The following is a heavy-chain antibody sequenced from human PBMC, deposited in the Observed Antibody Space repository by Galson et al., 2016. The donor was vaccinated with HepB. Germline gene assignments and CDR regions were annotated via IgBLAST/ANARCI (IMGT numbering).Heavy chain of an antibody. V-gene: IGHV3-23*01. J-gene: IGHJ4*02. CDR3: ARDMAMIRGIISPFDY. Sequence: SLRLSCAASGFTFKSYVMSWVRQAPGKGLEWVSIISGSGYNTNYADSVKGRFIISRDNANLYLQMNSLRVEDTAVYYCARDMAMIRGIISPFDYWGQGTLVTVSS. CDR2: ISGSGYNT. CDR1: GFTFKSYV. D-gene: IGHD3-10*01.